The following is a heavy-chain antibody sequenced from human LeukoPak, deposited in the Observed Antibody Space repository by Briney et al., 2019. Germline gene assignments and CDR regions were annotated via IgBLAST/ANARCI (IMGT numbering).Heavy chain of an antibody. CDR3: ATYRQVLLPFES. CDR1: GGSISSYY. CDR2: VYYSGST. V-gene: IGHV4-59*01. J-gene: IGHJ4*02. Sequence: PSETLSLTCTVSGGSISSYYWSWIRQPPGKGLQWIGYVYYSGSTNYNPSLKSRVTISVDTSRNQFSLKLNSVTPADTAVYYCATYRQVLLPFESWGQGTLVTVSS. D-gene: IGHD2-8*02.